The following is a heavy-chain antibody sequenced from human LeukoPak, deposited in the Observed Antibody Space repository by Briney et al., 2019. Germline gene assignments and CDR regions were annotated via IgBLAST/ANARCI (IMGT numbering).Heavy chain of an antibody. J-gene: IGHJ4*02. D-gene: IGHD5-24*01. V-gene: IGHV3-7*01. CDR2: IKEDGSET. Sequence: PGGSLGLSCAASGFIFKKYWMNWVRQVPGKGLECLANIKEDGSETYYADSVKGRFTISRDNPKNLLFLQINSLRVEDTAVYYCARETPRRGETRDGYRWGQGTVVTVSS. CDR3: ARETPRRGETRDGYR. CDR1: GFIFKKYW.